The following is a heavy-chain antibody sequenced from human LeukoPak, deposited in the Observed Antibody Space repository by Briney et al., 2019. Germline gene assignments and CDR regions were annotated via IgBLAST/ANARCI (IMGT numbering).Heavy chain of an antibody. CDR2: ISYDGSNK. Sequence: GGSLRLSCAASGFTFSSYGMHWVRQAPGKGLEWVAVISYDGSNKYYADSVKGRFTISRDNSKNTLYLRMNSLRAEDTAVYYCVAIAPNSSGDYWGQGTLVTVSS. CDR3: VAIAPNSSGDY. V-gene: IGHV3-30*03. J-gene: IGHJ4*02. D-gene: IGHD6-19*01. CDR1: GFTFSSYG.